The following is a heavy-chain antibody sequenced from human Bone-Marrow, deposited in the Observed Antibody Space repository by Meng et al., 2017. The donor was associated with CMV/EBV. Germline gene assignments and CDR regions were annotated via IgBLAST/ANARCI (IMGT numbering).Heavy chain of an antibody. J-gene: IGHJ5*02. CDR2: ISAYNGNT. CDR1: GYTFTSYG. V-gene: IGHV1-18*01. CDR3: ARVAVPAATPAEDKWFDP. Sequence: ASVNVSCKVSGYTFTSYGISWVRQAPGQGLEWMGWISAYNGNTNYAQKLQGRVTMTTDTSTSTAYMELRSLRSDDTAVYYCARVAVPAATPAEDKWFDPWGQGTLATVSS. D-gene: IGHD2-2*01.